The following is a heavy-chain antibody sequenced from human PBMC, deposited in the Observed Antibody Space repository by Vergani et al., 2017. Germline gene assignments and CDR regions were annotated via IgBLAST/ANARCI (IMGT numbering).Heavy chain of an antibody. V-gene: IGHV2-70*01. Sequence: QVTLRESGPALVKPTQTLTLTCTFSGFSLSTSGMCVSWIRQPPGKALEWLALIDWDDDKYYSTSMKTRLTISKDTSKNQVVITMTNMDPVDTATYYCARMLSSGSVSDYYGMDVWGQGTTVTVSS. D-gene: IGHD1-26*01. CDR1: GFSLSTSGMC. J-gene: IGHJ6*02. CDR2: IDWDDDK. CDR3: ARMLSSGSVSDYYGMDV.